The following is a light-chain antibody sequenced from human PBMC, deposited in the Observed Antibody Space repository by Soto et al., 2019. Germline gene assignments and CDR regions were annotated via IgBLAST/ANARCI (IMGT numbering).Light chain of an antibody. V-gene: IGKV1-5*03. CDR1: QSIDNW. Sequence: DIQMTQSPSTLSAPVGDRVTITCRASQSIDNWLAWYQQQPGKAATRLLYKASTLKSGVPSRFSGSGSGTEFILTTSSPQPDDFATYYCQHYNSYSEAFGQGTKVDI. CDR3: QHYNSYSEA. CDR2: KAS. J-gene: IGKJ1*01.